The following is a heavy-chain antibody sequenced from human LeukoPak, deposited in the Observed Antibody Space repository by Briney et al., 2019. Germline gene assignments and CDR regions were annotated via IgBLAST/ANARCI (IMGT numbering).Heavy chain of an antibody. CDR3: ARVMRTGDFDY. V-gene: IGHV3-74*01. CDR1: GFTFSSYW. D-gene: IGHD7-27*01. Sequence: GSLRLSCAASGFTFSSYWMHWVRQAPGKGLVWVSRINTDGSSTSYADSVKGRFTISRDNAKNTLYLQMNSLRAEDTAVYYCARVMRTGDFDYWGQGTLVTVSS. J-gene: IGHJ4*02. CDR2: INTDGSST.